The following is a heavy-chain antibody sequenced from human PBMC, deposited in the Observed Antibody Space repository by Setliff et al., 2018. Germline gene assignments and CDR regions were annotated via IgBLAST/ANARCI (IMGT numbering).Heavy chain of an antibody. J-gene: IGHJ4*02. V-gene: IGHV3-48*01. CDR3: ARDRGGGLYDY. D-gene: IGHD3-16*01. CDR2: ISSSSSTI. Sequence: PGESLKISCAASGFTFSSYSMNWVRQAPGKGLEWVSYISSSSSTIYYADSVKGRFTISRDNAKNSLYLQMNSLRAEDTATYFCARDRGGGLYDYWGQGTLVTVSS. CDR1: GFTFSSYS.